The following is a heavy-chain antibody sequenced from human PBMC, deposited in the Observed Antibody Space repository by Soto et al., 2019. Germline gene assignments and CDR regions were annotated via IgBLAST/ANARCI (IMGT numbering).Heavy chain of an antibody. Sequence: GGSLRLSCAASGLTVSSYPMSWVRQAPGKGLEWVSYISSGAITIYYADSVKGRFTISRDNAKNSLYLQMNSLRAEDTAVYYCVRSGDNYNLLDYWGQGTPVTVSS. CDR1: GLTVSSYP. CDR3: VRSGDNYNLLDY. CDR2: ISSGAITI. D-gene: IGHD1-1*01. V-gene: IGHV3-48*04. J-gene: IGHJ4*02.